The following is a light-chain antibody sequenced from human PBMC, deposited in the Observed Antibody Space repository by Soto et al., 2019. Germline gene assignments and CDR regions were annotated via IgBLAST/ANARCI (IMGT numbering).Light chain of an antibody. Sequence: EAVMTQSPATLSVSPGERATLSCRASQSVSTNLAWYQQKPGQAPRLLIYDASTRATGIPVRFSGSGSGTEFTLSISSLQSTDFAVYYCQQYYDWPSLTFGGGTKVDIK. CDR2: DAS. V-gene: IGKV3-15*01. CDR1: QSVSTN. J-gene: IGKJ4*01. CDR3: QQYYDWPSLT.